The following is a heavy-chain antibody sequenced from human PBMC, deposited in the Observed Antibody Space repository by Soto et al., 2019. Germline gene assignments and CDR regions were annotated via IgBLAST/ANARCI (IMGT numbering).Heavy chain of an antibody. V-gene: IGHV1-2*02. CDR2: INPSSGGP. D-gene: IGHD3-10*01. CDR3: ARVGDDSASGSGGFDV. Sequence: QVQLVQSGAEVKKPGASVTVSCKAYGYNFNGYYLNWVRQAPGQGPEWMGWINPSSGGPKYAQNFKGRVTMTTDTSINTAYMDLSGLRSDDTAVYYCARVGDDSASGSGGFDVWGQGTMVTVSS. CDR1: GYNFNGYY. J-gene: IGHJ3*01.